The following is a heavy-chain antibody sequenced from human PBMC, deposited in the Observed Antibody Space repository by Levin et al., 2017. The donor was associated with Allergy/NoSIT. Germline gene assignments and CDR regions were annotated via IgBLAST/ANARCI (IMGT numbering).Heavy chain of an antibody. CDR2: IRSKAGGETT. CDR3: AREATAVVEKLDY. V-gene: IGHV3-49*03. CDR1: GFTVRDYA. J-gene: IGHJ4*02. Sequence: HPGGSLRLSCTGSGFTVRDYAIDWFRQAPGKGLEWVGLIRSKAGGETTEYAASVKDRFIISRDDAKSIAYLQMNSLKTEDTAVYFCAREATAVVEKLDYWGQGTLVTVSS. D-gene: IGHD5-18*01.